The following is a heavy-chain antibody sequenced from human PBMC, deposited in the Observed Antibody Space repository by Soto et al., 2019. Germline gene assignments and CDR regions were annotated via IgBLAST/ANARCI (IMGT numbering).Heavy chain of an antibody. CDR1: GFTFSSYW. V-gene: IGHV3-74*01. CDR2: INSDGSST. D-gene: IGHD5-12*01. J-gene: IGHJ4*02. Sequence: EVQLVESGGGLVQPGGSLRLSCAASGFTFSSYWMHWVRQAPGKGLVWVSRINSDGSSTSYADSVKGRFTISRDNAKNTLYLQMNSLRAEDTAVYYCARDFRQNILYSGYDFFFDYWGQGTLVTVSS. CDR3: ARDFRQNILYSGYDFFFDY.